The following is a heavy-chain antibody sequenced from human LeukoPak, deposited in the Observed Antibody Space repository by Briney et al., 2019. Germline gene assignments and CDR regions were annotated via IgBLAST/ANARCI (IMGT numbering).Heavy chain of an antibody. CDR2: IYSNGGT. V-gene: IGHV3-53*01. D-gene: IGHD2-15*01. CDR1: GFTVSSNY. Sequence: PGGSLRPSCAASGFTVSSNYMSWVRQAPGKGLEWVSGIYSNGGTYYADSVKGRFTISRDNSKNTLCLLMNSLRAEDTAVYYCAGRLGYCSGGSCPKPDYWGQGTLVTVSS. J-gene: IGHJ4*02. CDR3: AGRLGYCSGGSCPKPDY.